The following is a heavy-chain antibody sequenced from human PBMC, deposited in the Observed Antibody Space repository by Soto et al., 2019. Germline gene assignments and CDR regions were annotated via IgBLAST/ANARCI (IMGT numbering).Heavy chain of an antibody. Sequence: QVQLVQSGAEVKKPGASVKVSCKASGYTFTSYAMHWVRQAPGQRREWMGWINAGNGNTKYSQKFQGRVTITRDTSASTAYMQLSSLRSEDTAVYYCARDSSAVASFDYWGQGTLVTVSS. CDR2: INAGNGNT. V-gene: IGHV1-3*01. CDR3: ARDSSAVASFDY. CDR1: GYTFTSYA. D-gene: IGHD6-19*01. J-gene: IGHJ4*02.